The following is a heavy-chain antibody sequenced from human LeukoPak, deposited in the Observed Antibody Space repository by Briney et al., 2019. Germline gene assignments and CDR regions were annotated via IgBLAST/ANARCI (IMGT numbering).Heavy chain of an antibody. CDR1: GGSISSSNYY. V-gene: IGHV4-39*07. D-gene: IGHD5-18*01. CDR2: IYHSGST. Sequence: PSETLSLTCTVSGGSISSSNYYWGWIRQPPGKGLEWIGNIYHSGSTYYNPSLKSRVTISVDTSKNQFSLKLSSVTAADTAVYYCARTEESGYSYRYFGYYYYMDVWGKGTTVTVSS. CDR3: ARTEESGYSYRYFGYYYYMDV. J-gene: IGHJ6*03.